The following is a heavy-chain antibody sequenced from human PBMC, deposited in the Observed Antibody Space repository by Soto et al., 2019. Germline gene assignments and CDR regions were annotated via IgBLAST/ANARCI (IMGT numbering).Heavy chain of an antibody. CDR1: GGTFSSYP. Sequence: QVQLVQSGAEVKKPGSSVKVSCKASGGTFSSYPISWVRQAPGQGLEWMGRIIPILGIANYAQKFQCRVTITADKSTSTAYMELSSLRSEDTAVYYCARDPYPHGSGSLGYFDLWGRGTLVTVSS. CDR2: IIPILGIA. D-gene: IGHD3-10*01. V-gene: IGHV1-69*04. J-gene: IGHJ2*01. CDR3: ARDPYPHGSGSLGYFDL.